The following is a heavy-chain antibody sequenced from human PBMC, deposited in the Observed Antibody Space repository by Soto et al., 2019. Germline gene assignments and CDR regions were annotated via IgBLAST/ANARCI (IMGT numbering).Heavy chain of an antibody. CDR1: GDSVSRISAA. CDR3: ARESGSWYLDY. D-gene: IGHD6-13*01. V-gene: IGHV6-1*01. Sequence: QTLSLPRAISGDSVSRISAAWNCVIQSLSRGLEWLGRTYYRSKWYNDYAVSVKSRIPINPHTTKNQFAQQLNSVTPEDTAVYYCARESGSWYLDYWGQGTLVTVSS. CDR2: TYYRSKWYN. J-gene: IGHJ4*02.